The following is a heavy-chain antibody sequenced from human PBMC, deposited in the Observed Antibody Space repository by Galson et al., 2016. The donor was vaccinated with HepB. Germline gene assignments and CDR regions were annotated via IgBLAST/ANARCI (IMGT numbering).Heavy chain of an antibody. V-gene: IGHV4-59*01. CDR1: GGSLSGSY. D-gene: IGHD2-2*01. J-gene: IGHJ6*02. Sequence: SETLSLTCTVSGGSLSGSYWSWTRQPPGKGLEWIGYIYYSGSTNYNPSLKSRVTMSLDISKNQFSLKLSSVTAADTAVYYCARSGTSTSWRYYYGMDVWGQGTTVTVSS. CDR3: ARSGTSTSWRYYYGMDV. CDR2: IYYSGST.